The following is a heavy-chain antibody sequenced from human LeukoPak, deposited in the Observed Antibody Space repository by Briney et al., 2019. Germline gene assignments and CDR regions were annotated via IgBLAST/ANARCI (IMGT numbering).Heavy chain of an antibody. Sequence: GGSLRLSCAASGFTFSSYWMSWVRQAPGKGLEWVANIMQDGSEKYYVDSVKGRFTISRDNAKNSLYLQMNSLRAEDTAVYYCARVGDWNYGSYFDYWGQGTLVTVSS. CDR1: GFTFSSYW. D-gene: IGHD1-7*01. CDR3: ARVGDWNYGSYFDY. J-gene: IGHJ4*02. CDR2: IMQDGSEK. V-gene: IGHV3-7*01.